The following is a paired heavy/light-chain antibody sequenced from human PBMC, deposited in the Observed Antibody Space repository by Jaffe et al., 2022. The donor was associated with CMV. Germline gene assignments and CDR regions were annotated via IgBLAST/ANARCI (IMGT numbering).Heavy chain of an antibody. CDR1: GFTFSSYG. J-gene: IGHJ4*02. CDR2: ISYDGSNK. V-gene: IGHV3-30*18. Sequence: QVQLVESGGGVVQPGRSLRLSCAASGFTFSSYGMHWVRQAPGKGLEWVAVISYDGSNKYYADSVKGRFTISRDNSKNTLYLQMNSLRAEDTAVYYCAKLSPYYYDSSVPPGTDHYFDYWGQGTLVTVSS. CDR3: AKLSPYYYDSSVPPGTDHYFDY. D-gene: IGHD3-22*01.
Light chain of an antibody. V-gene: IGLV3-19*01. CDR3: NSRDSSGNLVV. J-gene: IGLJ2*01. CDR2: GKN. Sequence: SSELTQDPAVSVALGQTVRITCQGDSLRSYYASWYQQKPGQAPVLVIYGKNNRPSGIPDRFSGSSSGNTASLTITGAQAEDEADYYCNSRDSSGNLVVFGGGTKLTVL. CDR1: SLRSYY.